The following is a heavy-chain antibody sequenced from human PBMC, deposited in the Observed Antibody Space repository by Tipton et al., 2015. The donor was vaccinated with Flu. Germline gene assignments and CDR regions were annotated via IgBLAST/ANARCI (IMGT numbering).Heavy chain of an antibody. V-gene: IGHV3-21*01. J-gene: IGHJ4*02. Sequence: GSLRLSCAASGFTFSSYSMNWVRQAPGKGLEWVSSISSSSSYIYYADSVKGRFTISRDNSKNTLYLQMNSLRAEDTAVYYCARDLWGSGFDYWGQGTLVTVSS. CDR2: ISSSSSYI. CDR3: ARDLWGSGFDY. D-gene: IGHD7-27*01. CDR1: GFTFSSYS.